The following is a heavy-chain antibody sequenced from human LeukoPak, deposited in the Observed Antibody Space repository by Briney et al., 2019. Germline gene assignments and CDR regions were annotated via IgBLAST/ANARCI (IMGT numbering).Heavy chain of an antibody. Sequence: SSETLSLTCTVSGASIISHYWSWIRQPPGKGLEWIGYIYYSGLTKYNPSLQSRVTMSVDMSKNQFSLKLSSVTAADTAVYYCARLDGRYFDWSPAYYYGMDVWGQGTTVTVSS. CDR3: ARLDGRYFDWSPAYYYGMDV. D-gene: IGHD3-9*01. J-gene: IGHJ6*02. CDR1: GASIISHY. V-gene: IGHV4-59*08. CDR2: IYYSGLT.